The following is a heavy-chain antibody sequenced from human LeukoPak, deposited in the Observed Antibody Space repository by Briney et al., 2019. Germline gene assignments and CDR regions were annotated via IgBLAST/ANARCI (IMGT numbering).Heavy chain of an antibody. CDR3: AREPLQSRPLDV. J-gene: IGHJ6*04. Sequence: SETLSLTCAVYGGSFSGYYWSWIRQPPGKGLEWIGEIDHSGSTNYNPSLKSRVTISVDTSKNQFSLNLSSVTAADTAVYYCAREPLQSRPLDVWDKGTTVTVSS. CDR1: GGSFSGYY. CDR2: IDHSGST. D-gene: IGHD4-11*01. V-gene: IGHV4-34*01.